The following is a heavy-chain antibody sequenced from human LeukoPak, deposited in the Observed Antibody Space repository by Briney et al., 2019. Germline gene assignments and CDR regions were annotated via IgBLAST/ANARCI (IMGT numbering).Heavy chain of an antibody. Sequence: ASVKVSCKASGFTFSSYDMNWVRQATGQGLEWMGWINPNTGGTNYAQKFQGRVTMTRDTSISTAYMELSSLRSDDMAVYYCANAKLYGNFDHWGQGTLVTVSS. CDR1: GFTFSSYD. CDR2: INPNTGGT. J-gene: IGHJ4*02. V-gene: IGHV1-2*02. D-gene: IGHD2-8*01. CDR3: ANAKLYGNFDH.